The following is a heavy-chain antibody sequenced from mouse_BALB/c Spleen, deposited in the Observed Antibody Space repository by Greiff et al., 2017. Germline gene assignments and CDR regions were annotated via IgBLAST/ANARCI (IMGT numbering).Heavy chain of an antibody. CDR3: ARMKVYYAMDY. Sequence: QVQLQQSGPGLVQPSQSLSITCTVSGFSLTSYGVHWVRQSPGKGLEWLGVIWSGGSTDYNAAFIYRLSISKDNSKSQVFFKMNSLQANDTAIYYCARMKVYYAMDYWGQGTSVTVSS. V-gene: IGHV2-2*02. J-gene: IGHJ4*01. CDR2: IWSGGST. CDR1: GFSLTSYG.